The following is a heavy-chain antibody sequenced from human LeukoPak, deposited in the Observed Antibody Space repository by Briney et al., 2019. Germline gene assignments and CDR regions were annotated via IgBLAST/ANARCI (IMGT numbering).Heavy chain of an antibody. J-gene: IGHJ4*02. V-gene: IGHV4-34*01. Sequence: SETLSLTCAVYGGSFSGYYWSWIRQPPGKGLEWIGEINHSGSTNYNPSLKSRVTISVDTSKNQFSLKLSSVTAADTAVYYCARFSSSWYYFDYWGQGTLVTVSS. D-gene: IGHD6-13*01. CDR2: INHSGST. CDR1: GGSFSGYY. CDR3: ARFSSSWYYFDY.